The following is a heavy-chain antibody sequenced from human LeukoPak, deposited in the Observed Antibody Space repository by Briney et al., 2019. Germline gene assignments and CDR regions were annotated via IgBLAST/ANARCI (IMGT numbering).Heavy chain of an antibody. Sequence: GGSLRLSCAASGFTFSNYAMTWVRQAPGAGLLWVAAITGSGGNTYHADSVKGRFTISRDNSKNTLYLQMNSLRAEDTAVYYCATLMRGPIGYVGYGGEDYWGQGTLVSVSS. CDR3: ATLMRGPIGYVGYGGEDY. J-gene: IGHJ4*02. D-gene: IGHD5-12*01. V-gene: IGHV3-23*01. CDR1: GFTFSNYA. CDR2: ITGSGGNT.